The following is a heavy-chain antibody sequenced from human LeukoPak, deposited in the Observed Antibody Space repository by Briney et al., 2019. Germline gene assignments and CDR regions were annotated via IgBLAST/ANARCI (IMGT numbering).Heavy chain of an antibody. CDR3: ARVPLGYCTSTSCLPFDY. D-gene: IGHD2-2*03. CDR1: GFTFSSYA. Sequence: GGSLRLSCAASGFTFSSYAMHWVRQAPGKGLEWVAVISYDGSNKYYADSVTGRFTISRDNAKNSLYLQMSSLRAEDTAVYYCARVPLGYCTSTSCLPFDYWGQGTLVTVSS. V-gene: IGHV3-30-3*01. CDR2: ISYDGSNK. J-gene: IGHJ4*02.